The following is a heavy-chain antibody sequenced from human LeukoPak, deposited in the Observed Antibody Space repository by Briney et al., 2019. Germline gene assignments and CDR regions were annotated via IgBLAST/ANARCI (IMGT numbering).Heavy chain of an antibody. V-gene: IGHV3-30*18. J-gene: IGHJ4*02. CDR2: ISYDGSNK. CDR3: AKDLGGYIWSPFDY. CDR1: GFTFSSYG. Sequence: GGSLRLSCAAPGFTFSSYGMHWVRQAPGKGLEWVAIISYDGSNKYYADSVKGRFTISKDNSKNTLYLQMNSLRAEDTAIYYCAKDLGGYIWSPFDYWGQGTLVTVSS. D-gene: IGHD2-15*01.